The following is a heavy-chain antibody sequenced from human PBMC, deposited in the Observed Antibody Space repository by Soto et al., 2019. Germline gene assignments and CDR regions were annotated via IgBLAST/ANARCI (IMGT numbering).Heavy chain of an antibody. V-gene: IGHV1-69*12. Sequence: QVQLVQSGAEVKKPGYSVKVSCKASGGTFSSYAISWVRQAPGHGLEWMGGIIPIFGTANYAQKFQGRVTITADESTSTAYMELSSLRSEDTAVYYCARDRHSGNDVNLDYCDYWGQGTLVTVSS. J-gene: IGHJ4*02. CDR3: ARDRHSGNDVNLDYCDY. CDR2: IIPIFGTA. CDR1: GGTFSSYA. D-gene: IGHD1-1*01.